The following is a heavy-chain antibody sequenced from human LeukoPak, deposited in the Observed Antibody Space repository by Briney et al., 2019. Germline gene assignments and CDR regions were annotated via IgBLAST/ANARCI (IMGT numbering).Heavy chain of an antibody. CDR1: GFTFSSYS. CDR2: ISSSSSYI. D-gene: IGHD3-22*01. J-gene: IGHJ4*02. Sequence: GGSLRLSCAASGFTFSSYSMNWVRQVPGKGLEWVSSISSSSSYIYYADSVKGRFTISRDNAKNSLYLQMNSLRAEDTAVYYCAKGKYYYDSSGYLYYFDYWGQGTLVTVSS. V-gene: IGHV3-21*01. CDR3: AKGKYYYDSSGYLYYFDY.